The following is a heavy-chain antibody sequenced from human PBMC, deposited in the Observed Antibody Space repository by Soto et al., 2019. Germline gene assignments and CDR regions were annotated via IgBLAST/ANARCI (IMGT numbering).Heavy chain of an antibody. CDR3: ARHEGNGNVWPLDY. D-gene: IGHD2-8*01. V-gene: IGHV4-39*01. CDR2: IYYSGST. CDR1: GCYISSGCYY. Sequence: SETLSLTCTVSGCYISSGCYYLSWQRQHPGKGLEWIGYIYYSGSTYYMPSLRSRVTLSVDTSKNQFSLRLTSVTAEDTAVYYCARHEGNGNVWPLDYWGQGIPVTVSS. J-gene: IGHJ4*02.